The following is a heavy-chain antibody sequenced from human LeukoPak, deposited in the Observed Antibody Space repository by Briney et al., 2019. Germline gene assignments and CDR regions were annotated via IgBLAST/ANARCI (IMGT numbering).Heavy chain of an antibody. J-gene: IGHJ4*02. V-gene: IGHV1-2*02. D-gene: IGHD3-22*01. CDR3: AREMYYYDSSGYGMSGY. CDR2: INPNSGDT. Sequence: ASVKVSCKASGYTLSDYGFSWVRQAPGQGLEWMGWINPNSGDTNYAQKFQGRVTMTRDTSISTAYMELSSLRSEDTAVYYCAREMYYYDSSGYGMSGYWGQGTLVTVSS. CDR1: GYTLSDYG.